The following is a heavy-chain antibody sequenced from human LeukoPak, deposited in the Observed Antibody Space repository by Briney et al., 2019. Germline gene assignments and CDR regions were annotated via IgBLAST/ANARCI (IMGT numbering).Heavy chain of an antibody. J-gene: IGHJ6*03. CDR1: GYTFTGYY. V-gene: IGHV1-2*06. Sequence: ASVKVSCKASGYTFTGYYMYWVRQAPGQGLEWMGRINPNSGGTNYAQKFQGRVTMTRDTSISTAYMELSRLRSDDTAVYFCVRVRYYYYYLDVRGKETTVTVSS. CDR2: INPNSGGT. CDR3: VRVRYYYYYLDV.